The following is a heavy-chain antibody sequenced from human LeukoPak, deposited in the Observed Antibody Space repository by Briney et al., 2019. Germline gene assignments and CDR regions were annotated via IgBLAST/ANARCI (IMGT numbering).Heavy chain of an antibody. CDR1: GFIFSSYG. D-gene: IGHD2-2*01. CDR3: ARYCSSTSCYRGSFEY. V-gene: IGHV3-74*01. CDR2: INSDGSTI. J-gene: IGHJ4*02. Sequence: GRSLRLSCGASGFIFSSYGMHWVRQAPGKGLVWVSRINSDGSTITYADSVEGRFTISRDNAKNTLYLQMNSLRAEDTAVYYCARYCSSTSCYRGSFEYWGQGTRVTVSS.